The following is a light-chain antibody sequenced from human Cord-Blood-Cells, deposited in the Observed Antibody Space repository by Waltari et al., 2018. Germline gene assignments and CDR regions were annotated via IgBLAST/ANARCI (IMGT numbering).Light chain of an antibody. CDR1: SSDVGIYTL. V-gene: IGLV2-23*01. CDR2: EGS. Sequence: QSALPQLASVSGPPGQSTPFSCTGPSSDVGIYTLVPWYQQHPGKAPKLMIYEGSKRPSGVSNRFSGSKSGNTASLTISGLQAEDEADYYCCSYAGSSTWVFGGGTKLTVL. CDR3: CSYAGSSTWV. J-gene: IGLJ3*02.